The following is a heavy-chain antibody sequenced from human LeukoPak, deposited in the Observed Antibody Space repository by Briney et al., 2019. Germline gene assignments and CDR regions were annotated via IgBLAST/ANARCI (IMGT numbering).Heavy chain of an antibody. V-gene: IGHV3-7*03. Sequence: GGSLRLSCAASGFIFTNYFMSWVRQAPGKGLEWVASIKHDGSEKYYVDSVRGRFTISRDNTMNSLYLQMSSLRAEDTAVYYCAKGNTMYTAYYFDYWGQGTLVTVSS. CDR2: IKHDGSEK. D-gene: IGHD3-10*02. CDR3: AKGNTMYTAYYFDY. J-gene: IGHJ4*02. CDR1: GFIFTNYF.